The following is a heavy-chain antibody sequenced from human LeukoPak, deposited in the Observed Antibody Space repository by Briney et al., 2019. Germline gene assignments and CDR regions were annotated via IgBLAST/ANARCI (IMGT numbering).Heavy chain of an antibody. J-gene: IGHJ4*02. CDR3: ARTKAFYYDYVWGSYLRPYYFDY. D-gene: IGHD3-16*02. Sequence: SETLSLTCAVYGGSFSGYYWSWIRQPPGKGLEWIGEINHSGSTNYNPSLKSRVTISVDTSKNQFSLKLSSVTAADTAVYYCARTKAFYYDYVWGSYLRPYYFDYWGQGTLVTVSS. CDR2: INHSGST. CDR1: GGSFSGYY. V-gene: IGHV4-34*01.